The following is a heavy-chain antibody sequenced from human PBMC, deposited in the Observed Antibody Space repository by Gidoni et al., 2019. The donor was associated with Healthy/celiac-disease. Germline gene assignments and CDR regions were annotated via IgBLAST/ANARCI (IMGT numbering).Heavy chain of an antibody. CDR2: IIPIFVTA. CDR1: GGTFSSYA. Sequence: QVQLVQSGAEVKKPGSSVKVSCKASGGTFSSYAISWVRQAPGQGLEWMGGIIPIFVTANYAQKFQGRVTITADESTSPAYMELSSLRSEDTAVYYCARDMYYYDSRWWMDYYGMDVWGQGTTVTVSS. J-gene: IGHJ6*02. V-gene: IGHV1-69*01. D-gene: IGHD3-22*01. CDR3: ARDMYYYDSRWWMDYYGMDV.